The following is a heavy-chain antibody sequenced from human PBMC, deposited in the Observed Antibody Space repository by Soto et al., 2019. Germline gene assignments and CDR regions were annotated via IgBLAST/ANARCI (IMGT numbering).Heavy chain of an antibody. CDR1: GYSFTNYW. Sequence: PGESLKISCKAYGYSFTNYWIGWVRQMPGKGLEWMGIIYGSDSDTRYSPSFQGQVTVSVDKSISTAYLQWSSLKASDTAMYYCARHVDYYYGMDVWGQGTTVTVS. V-gene: IGHV5-51*01. CDR3: ARHVDYYYGMDV. J-gene: IGHJ6*02. D-gene: IGHD2-15*01. CDR2: IYGSDSDT.